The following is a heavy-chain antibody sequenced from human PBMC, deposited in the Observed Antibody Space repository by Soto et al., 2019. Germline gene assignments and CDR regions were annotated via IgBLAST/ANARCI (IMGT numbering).Heavy chain of an antibody. CDR1: GGSISSGGYS. CDR3: ARGPPHSH. Sequence: QLQLQESGSGLVKPSQTLSLTCAVSGGSISSGGYSWSWIRQPPGKGLEWIGYSYHSGSTYYNPSLKSRVTIAVDRSKNQFSLKVSSVTAADTAVYYCARGPPHSHWGQGTLVTVAS. J-gene: IGHJ4*02. CDR2: SYHSGST. V-gene: IGHV4-30-2*01. D-gene: IGHD2-21*01.